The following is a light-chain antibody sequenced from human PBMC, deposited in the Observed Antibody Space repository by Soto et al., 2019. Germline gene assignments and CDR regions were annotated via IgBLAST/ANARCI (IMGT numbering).Light chain of an antibody. V-gene: IGLV2-14*01. J-gene: IGLJ3*02. Sequence: QSALTQPASVSGSPGQSITISCTGTSSDVGGYNYVSWYQQHPGKAPKLMMYEVSNRPSGVSNRFSGSKSGNTASLTISGLQAEDEADYYCTSYTTSSAHGVFGGGTKLTVL. CDR1: SSDVGGYNY. CDR3: TSYTTSSAHGV. CDR2: EVS.